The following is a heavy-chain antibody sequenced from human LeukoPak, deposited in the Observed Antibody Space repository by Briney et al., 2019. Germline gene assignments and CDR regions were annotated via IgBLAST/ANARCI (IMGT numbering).Heavy chain of an antibody. CDR1: GGSISSGSYY. CDR3: ARVGNWNDGQHFDY. Sequence: PSQXXSLTCTVSGGSISSGSYYWSWIRQPAGKGLEWIGRIYTSGSTNYNPSLKSRVTISVDPSKNQFSLKLSSVTAADTAVYYCARVGNWNDGQHFDYWGQGTLVTVSS. D-gene: IGHD1-1*01. CDR2: IYTSGST. V-gene: IGHV4-61*02. J-gene: IGHJ4*02.